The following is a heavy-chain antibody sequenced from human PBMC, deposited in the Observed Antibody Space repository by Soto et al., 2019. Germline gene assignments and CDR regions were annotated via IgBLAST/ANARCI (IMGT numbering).Heavy chain of an antibody. V-gene: IGHV3-7*05. D-gene: IGHD2-8*01. CDR3: ARDQLDIVLMVYAKYYYYGMDV. J-gene: IGHJ6*02. CDR2: IKQDGSEK. Sequence: VRLKRLPCAASGVKFSSLWMRWVRKDPGKGLEWVANIKQDGSEKYYVDSVKGRFTISRDNAKNSLYLQMNSLRAEDTAVYYCARDQLDIVLMVYAKYYYYGMDVWGQGTTVTVSS. CDR1: GVKFSSLW.